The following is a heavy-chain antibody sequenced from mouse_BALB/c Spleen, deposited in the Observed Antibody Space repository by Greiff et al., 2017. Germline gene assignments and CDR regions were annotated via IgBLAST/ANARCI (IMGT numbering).Heavy chain of an antibody. D-gene: IGHD2-1*01. CDR1: GFTFSSYA. CDR2: ISSGGST. J-gene: IGHJ4*01. V-gene: IGHV5-6-5*01. CDR3: AREGGNSYAMDY. Sequence: EVQVVESGGGLVKPGGSLKLSCAASGFTFSSYAMSWVRQTPEKRLEWVASISSGGSTYYPDSVKGRFTISRDNARNILYLQMSSLRSEDTAMYYCAREGGNSYAMDYWGQGTSVTVSS.